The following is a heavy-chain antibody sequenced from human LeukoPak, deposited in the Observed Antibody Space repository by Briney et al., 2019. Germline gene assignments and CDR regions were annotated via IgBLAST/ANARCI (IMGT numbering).Heavy chain of an antibody. D-gene: IGHD1-1*01. CDR2: IYYTGST. CDR3: ARRTADRIFDY. V-gene: IGHV4-39*01. CDR1: GGSVSSTEFY. J-gene: IGHJ4*02. Sequence: SETLSLTCTVSGGSVSSTEFYWGWIRQPPGKGLQWIGNIYYTGSTYYNPSLKSRVTISVDTSKNQFSLKLSSVTAADTAVYYCARRTADRIFDYWGQGTLVTASS.